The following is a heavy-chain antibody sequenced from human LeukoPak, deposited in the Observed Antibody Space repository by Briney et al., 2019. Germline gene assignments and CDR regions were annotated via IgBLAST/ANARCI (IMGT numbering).Heavy chain of an antibody. CDR1: GGTFSSYA. J-gene: IGHJ5*02. CDR3: ARSSRSGYDPCWFDP. D-gene: IGHD5-12*01. CDR2: IIPIFGTA. V-gene: IGHV1-69*13. Sequence: GAAVKVSCKASGGTFSSYAISWVRQAPGQGLEWMGGIIPIFGTANYAQKFQGRVTITADESTSTAYMELSSLRSEDTAVYYCARSSRSGYDPCWFDPWGQGTLVTVSS.